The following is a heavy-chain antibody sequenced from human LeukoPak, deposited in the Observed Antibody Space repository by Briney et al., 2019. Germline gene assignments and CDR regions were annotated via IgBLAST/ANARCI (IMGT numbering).Heavy chain of an antibody. Sequence: SGTLSLTCAVSGDSINSFHWWSWVRQPPGKGLEWIGEIYHSGSTNYNPSLKSRVTISVDKSKNQFSLKLSSVTAADTAVYYCARLHGPFDWLPTDAFDIWGQGTMVTVSS. J-gene: IGHJ3*02. V-gene: IGHV4-4*02. CDR1: GDSINSFHW. CDR2: IYHSGST. D-gene: IGHD3-9*01. CDR3: ARLHGPFDWLPTDAFDI.